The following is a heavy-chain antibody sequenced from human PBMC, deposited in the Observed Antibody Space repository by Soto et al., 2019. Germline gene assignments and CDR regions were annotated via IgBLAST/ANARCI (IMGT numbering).Heavy chain of an antibody. CDR2: IYYGGDS. CDR3: GRGGGGGVDC. V-gene: IGHV4-31*03. J-gene: IGHJ4*02. Sequence: QVQLQESGPGLVKPSQTLSLTCTVSGGSISSRTSYWSWIRQHPGKGLEWIGYIYYGGDSFYNPSLKRRVTIAIDPSENHFSLKLNSGTAADTAVYFCGRGGGGGVDCWGQGTLVTVAS. CDR1: GGSISSRTSY. D-gene: IGHD1-26*01.